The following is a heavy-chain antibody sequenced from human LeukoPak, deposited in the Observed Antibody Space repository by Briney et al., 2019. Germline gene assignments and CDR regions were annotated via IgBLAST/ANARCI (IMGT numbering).Heavy chain of an antibody. CDR1: GFTFSSYG. Sequence: GGSLRLSCAASGFTFSSYGMHWVRQAPGKGLEWVAFIRYDGSNKYYADSVKGRFTISRDNSKNTLYLQMNSLKTEDTAVYYCTRDLTRDIVATRFDYWGQGTLVTVSS. V-gene: IGHV3-30*02. D-gene: IGHD5-12*01. J-gene: IGHJ4*02. CDR2: IRYDGSNK. CDR3: TRDLTRDIVATRFDY.